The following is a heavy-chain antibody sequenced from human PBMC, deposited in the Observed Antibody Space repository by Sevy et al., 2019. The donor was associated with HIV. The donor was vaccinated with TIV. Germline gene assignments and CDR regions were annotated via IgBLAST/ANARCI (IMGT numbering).Heavy chain of an antibody. CDR1: GFTLSSYS. D-gene: IGHD2-8*01. CDR2: IKQDGSEK. Sequence: GGSLRLSCAASGFTLSSYSMSWVRQAPGKGLEWVANIKQDGSEKYYVDSVKGRFTISRDNAKNSLYLQMNSLRAEDTAVYYCAREGMGRFEYFQHWGQGSLVTVSS. J-gene: IGHJ1*01. CDR3: AREGMGRFEYFQH. V-gene: IGHV3-7*01.